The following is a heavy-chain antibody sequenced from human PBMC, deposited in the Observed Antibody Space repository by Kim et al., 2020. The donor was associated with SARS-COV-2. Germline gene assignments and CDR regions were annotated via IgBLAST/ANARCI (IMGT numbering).Heavy chain of an antibody. CDR3: ARAYNPSSEVAAAGTYWYFDL. J-gene: IGHJ2*01. CDR2: IYSGGST. V-gene: IGHV3-53*01. CDR1: GFTVSSNY. Sequence: GGSLRLSCAASGFTVSSNYMSWVRQAPGKGLEWVSVIYSGGSTYYADSVKGRFTISRDDSKNTLYLQMNSLRAEDTAVYYCARAYNPSSEVAAAGTYWYFDLWGRGTLVTVSS. D-gene: IGHD6-13*01.